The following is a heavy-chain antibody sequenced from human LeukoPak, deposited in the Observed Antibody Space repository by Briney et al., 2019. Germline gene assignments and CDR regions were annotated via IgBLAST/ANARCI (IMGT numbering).Heavy chain of an antibody. CDR2: ISSSGSTI. J-gene: IGHJ6*02. CDR3: ATKAVDRGMDV. CDR1: GFTFSSYE. D-gene: IGHD3-22*01. Sequence: QPGGSLRLSCAASGFTFSSYEMNWVRQAPGKGLEWVSYISSSGSTIYYADSVTGRFTISRDSAKNSLYLQMNSLRAEDTAVYYCATKAVDRGMDVWGQGTTVTVSS. V-gene: IGHV3-48*03.